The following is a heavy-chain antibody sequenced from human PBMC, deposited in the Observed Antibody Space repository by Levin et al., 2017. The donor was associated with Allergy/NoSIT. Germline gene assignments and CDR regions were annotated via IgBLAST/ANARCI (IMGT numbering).Heavy chain of an antibody. Sequence: GESLKISCKASGYTFTNYAVNWLRQAPGQGPEWMGWISTKTGIPRYAQGFRGRFDFFLDTSVSTANLQISSLKAEDTAVYYCASDITVAGSKAMDVWGQGTTVTVSS. CDR1: GYTFTNYA. CDR3: ASDITVAGSKAMDV. J-gene: IGHJ6*02. CDR2: ISTKTGIP. D-gene: IGHD6-19*01. V-gene: IGHV7-4-1*02.